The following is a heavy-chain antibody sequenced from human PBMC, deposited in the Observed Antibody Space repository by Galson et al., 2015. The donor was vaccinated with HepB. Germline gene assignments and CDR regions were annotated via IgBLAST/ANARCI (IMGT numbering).Heavy chain of an antibody. CDR2: ISAYNGNT. V-gene: IGHV1-18*01. Sequence: SVKVSCKVSGYTLTELSMHWVRQAPGKGLEWMGWISAYNGNTNYAQKLQGRVTMTTDTSTSTAYMELRSLRSDDTAVYYCARDKAANCDYWGQGTLVTVSS. CDR1: GYTLTELS. CDR3: ARDKAANCDY. J-gene: IGHJ4*02. D-gene: IGHD6-25*01.